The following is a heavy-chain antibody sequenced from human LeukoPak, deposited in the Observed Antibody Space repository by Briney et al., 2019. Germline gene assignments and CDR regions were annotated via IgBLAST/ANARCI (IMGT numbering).Heavy chain of an antibody. CDR1: GGALSSYH. V-gene: IGHV4-59*01. D-gene: IGHD3-22*01. J-gene: IGHJ2*01. CDR3: AREKPDYYYDSSVGGYFDL. CDR2: IYYSGST. Sequence: SETLSLTCTVSGGALSSYHWSWIRQPPGKGLEWIGYIYYSGSTNYNPSLKSRVTISVDTSKNQFSLKLSSVTAADTAVYYCAREKPDYYYDSSVGGYFDLWGRGTLVTVSS.